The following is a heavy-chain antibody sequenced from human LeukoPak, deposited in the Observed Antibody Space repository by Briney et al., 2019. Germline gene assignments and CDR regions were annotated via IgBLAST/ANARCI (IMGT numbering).Heavy chain of an antibody. Sequence: GGSLRLSCAASGFTFSTYSMTWVRQAPGKGLEWVSYMSSSSSYIDYADSVKGRFTTSRDNSKNTLYLQMNSLRAEDTAVYYRAKEGPYSSSYFDYWGQGTLVTVSS. V-gene: IGHV3-21*04. CDR2: MSSSSSYI. D-gene: IGHD6-13*01. CDR3: AKEGPYSSSYFDY. CDR1: GFTFSTYS. J-gene: IGHJ4*02.